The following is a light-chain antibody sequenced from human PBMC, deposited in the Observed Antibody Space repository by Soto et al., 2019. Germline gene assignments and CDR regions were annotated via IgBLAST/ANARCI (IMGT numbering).Light chain of an antibody. J-gene: IGKJ1*01. CDR3: QESYSFLWGT. CDR2: GAS. V-gene: IGKV1-39*01. CDR1: QSINTY. Sequence: DIKMTQSPSSLSASVGDRVTITCRTSQSINTYLNWYQQKPGKAPKLLIYGASSLQSGVPLRFSGSGSGTDFTLTITTLQPEHFATYYCQESYSFLWGTCGQGTKVEIK.